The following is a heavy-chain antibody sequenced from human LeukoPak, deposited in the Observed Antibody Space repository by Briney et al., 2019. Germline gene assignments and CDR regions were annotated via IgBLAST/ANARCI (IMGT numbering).Heavy chain of an antibody. D-gene: IGHD1-20*01. J-gene: IGHJ4*02. Sequence: GGSLRLSCAASGFTFTNAWMNWVRQAPGKGLEWVGRIKSKADGETIDYAAPVKGKFTFSRDDSKNMLYLQMNSLKSEDTAVYYCSTLTSRGLSDSWGQGTLVTVSS. CDR2: IKSKADGETI. V-gene: IGHV3-15*07. CDR3: STLTSRGLSDS. CDR1: GFTFTNAW.